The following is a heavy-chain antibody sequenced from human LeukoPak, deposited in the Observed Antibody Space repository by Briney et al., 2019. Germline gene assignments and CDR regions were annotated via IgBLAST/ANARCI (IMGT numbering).Heavy chain of an antibody. D-gene: IGHD2-21*01. Sequence: GGSLRLSCAASGFTFSSYAMSWVRQAPGKGLEWVSAISGSGGSPYYADSVKGRFTISRDNSKNTLYLQMNSLRAEDTAVYYCAKFLPTHIVVANYYFDYWGQGTLVTVSS. CDR2: ISGSGGSP. V-gene: IGHV3-23*01. CDR1: GFTFSSYA. J-gene: IGHJ4*02. CDR3: AKFLPTHIVVANYYFDY.